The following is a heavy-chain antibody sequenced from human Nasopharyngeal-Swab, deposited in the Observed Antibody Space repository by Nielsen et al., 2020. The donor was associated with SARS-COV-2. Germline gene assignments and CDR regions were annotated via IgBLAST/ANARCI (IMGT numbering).Heavy chain of an antibody. CDR3: AKDLKPRFLEWLFLDY. J-gene: IGHJ4*02. D-gene: IGHD3-3*01. Sequence: GGSLRLSCAASGFTFSSYSMNWVRQAPGKGLEWVSSISSSSSYIYYADSVQGRFTISRDNSKNTLYLQMNSLRAEDTAVYYCAKDLKPRFLEWLFLDYWGQGTLVTVSS. CDR1: GFTFSSYS. V-gene: IGHV3-21*04. CDR2: ISSSSSYI.